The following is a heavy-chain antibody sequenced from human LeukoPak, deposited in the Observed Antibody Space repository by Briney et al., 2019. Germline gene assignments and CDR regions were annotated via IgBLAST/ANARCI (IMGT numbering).Heavy chain of an antibody. V-gene: IGHV7-4-1*02. D-gene: IGHD4-17*01. CDR1: GYTFTSYA. CDR3: ARAMTTVTTDVGAFDI. CDR2: INTNTGNP. Sequence: GASVKVSCKASGYTFTSYAMNWVRQAPGQGLEWMGWINTNTGNPTYAQGFTGRFVFSLDTSVSTAYLQISSLKAEDTAVYYCARAMTTVTTDVGAFDIWGQGTMVTVSS. J-gene: IGHJ3*02.